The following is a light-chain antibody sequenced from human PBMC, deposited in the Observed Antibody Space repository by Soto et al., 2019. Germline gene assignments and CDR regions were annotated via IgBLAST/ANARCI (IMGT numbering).Light chain of an antibody. CDR3: QQYYRAPLT. CDR2: WAS. J-gene: IGKJ4*01. V-gene: IGKV4-1*01. Sequence: DIAMTQSPDSLAVSLGERATINCKSSQSVLSTSNNKNYLAWFQQKPGQPPRLIIYWASTRESGVPDRFSGSGSGTDFTLTISSLQAEDVAVYYGQQYYRAPLTFGGGTKVESK. CDR1: QSVLSTSNNKNY.